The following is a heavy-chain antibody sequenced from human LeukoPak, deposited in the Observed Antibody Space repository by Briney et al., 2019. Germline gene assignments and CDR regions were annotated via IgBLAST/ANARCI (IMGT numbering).Heavy chain of an antibody. CDR1: GGSISSSCYY. J-gene: IGHJ4*02. CDR2: IYYSGST. CDR3: ARRAVAGSTGTFDY. Sequence: SETLSLTCTVSGGSISSSCYYWGWIRQPPGKGLEWIGSIYYSGSTYYNPSLKSRVTISVDTSKNQFSLKLSSVTAADTAVYYCARRAVAGSTGTFDYWGQGTLVTVSS. V-gene: IGHV4-39*01. D-gene: IGHD6-19*01.